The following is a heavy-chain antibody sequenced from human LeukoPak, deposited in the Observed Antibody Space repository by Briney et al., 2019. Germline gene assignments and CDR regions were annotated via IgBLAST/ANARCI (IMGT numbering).Heavy chain of an antibody. J-gene: IGHJ6*03. CDR3: ARGPSPDPSSSSSPNYYYYYMDV. CDR1: GFTFSSYA. Sequence: GGSLRLSCAASGFTFSSYAMHWVRQAPGKGLEWVAVISYDGSNKYYADSVKGRFTISRDNSKNTLYLQMNSLRAEDTAVYYCARGPSPDPSSSSSPNYYYYYMDVWGKGTTVTVSS. CDR2: ISYDGSNK. V-gene: IGHV3-30-3*01. D-gene: IGHD6-6*01.